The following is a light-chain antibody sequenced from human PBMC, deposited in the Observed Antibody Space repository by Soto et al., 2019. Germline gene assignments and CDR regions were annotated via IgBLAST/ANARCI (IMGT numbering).Light chain of an antibody. Sequence: DIQMTQSPSTLSGSVGDRFTITCLASQTISSWLAWYQQKPGKAPKLLIYKAYTLKSGVTSRFSGSGSGTEFTLTISSLQPDDFATYYCQHYNSYSEAVGQGTKVEIK. V-gene: IGKV1-5*03. CDR2: KAY. CDR1: QTISSW. J-gene: IGKJ1*01. CDR3: QHYNSYSEA.